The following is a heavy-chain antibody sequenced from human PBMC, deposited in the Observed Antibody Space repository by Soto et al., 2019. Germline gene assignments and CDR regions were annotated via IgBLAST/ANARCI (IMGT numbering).Heavy chain of an antibody. V-gene: IGHV4-59*01. CDR3: ARVTVTTVSDY. CDR2: IYYSGST. J-gene: IGHJ4*02. D-gene: IGHD4-17*01. Sequence: SETLSLTCTVSGGSISSYYWSWIRQPPGKGLEWIGYIYYSGSTNYNPSLKSRATISVDTSKNQFSLKLSSVTAADTAVYYCARVTVTTVSDYWGQGTLVTVSS. CDR1: GGSISSYY.